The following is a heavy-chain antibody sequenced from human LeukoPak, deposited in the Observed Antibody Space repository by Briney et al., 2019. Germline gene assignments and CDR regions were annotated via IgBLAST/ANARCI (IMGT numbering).Heavy chain of an antibody. CDR3: ASSIKGEINRYGMDV. D-gene: IGHD3-10*01. CDR1: GYSFTSYW. CDR2: IYPGDSDT. V-gene: IGHV5-51*01. J-gene: IGHJ6*02. Sequence: GESLKISCKGSGYSFTSYWIGWVRQMPGKGLEWMGIIYPGDSDTRYSPSFQGQVTISADKSISTAYLQWSSLKASDTAMYYCASSIKGEINRYGMDVWGQGTTVTVSS.